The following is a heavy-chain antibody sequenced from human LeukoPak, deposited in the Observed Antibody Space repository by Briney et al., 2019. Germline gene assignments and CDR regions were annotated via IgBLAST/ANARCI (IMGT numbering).Heavy chain of an antibody. J-gene: IGHJ6*02. V-gene: IGHV3-23*01. CDR2: ISGSGGST. D-gene: IGHD3-10*01. Sequence: PGGSLRLSCAASGFTFSSYAMSWVRPAPGKGLEWVSAISGSGGSTYYADSVKGRFTISRDNSKNTLYLQMNSLRAEDTAVYYCAKDGITMVRGVPVIDVWGQGTTATVSS. CDR3: AKDGITMVRGVPVIDV. CDR1: GFTFSSYA.